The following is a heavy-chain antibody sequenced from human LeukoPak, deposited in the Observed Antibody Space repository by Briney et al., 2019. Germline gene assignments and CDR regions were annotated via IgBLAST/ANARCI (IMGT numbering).Heavy chain of an antibody. CDR2: INPSGGST. V-gene: IGHV1-46*01. Sequence: GASVKVSCKASGYTFTSYYMHWVRQAPGQGLEWMGIINPSGGSTSYAQKFQGRVTMTRDTSTSTVCMELSSLRSEDTAVYYCARGGHSRSGSQLYYYYGMDVWGQGTTVTVSS. J-gene: IGHJ6*02. CDR1: GYTFTSYY. CDR3: ARGGHSRSGSQLYYYYGMDV. D-gene: IGHD3-10*01.